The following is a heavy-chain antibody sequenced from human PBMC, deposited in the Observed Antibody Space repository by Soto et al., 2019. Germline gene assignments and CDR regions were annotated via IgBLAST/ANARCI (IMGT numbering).Heavy chain of an antibody. J-gene: IGHJ6*02. CDR2: ISSSSSYI. CDR1: GFTFSSYS. CDR3: ARDKGSGWYDRSSYYYGMDV. D-gene: IGHD6-19*01. V-gene: IGHV3-21*01. Sequence: EVQLVESGGGLVKPGGSLRLSCAASGFTFSSYSMNWVRHAPGKGLEWVSSISSSSSYIYYADSVKGQFPISRDNAKISLYLQMKSLRAEDTAVYYCARDKGSGWYDRSSYYYGMDVWGQGTTVTVSS.